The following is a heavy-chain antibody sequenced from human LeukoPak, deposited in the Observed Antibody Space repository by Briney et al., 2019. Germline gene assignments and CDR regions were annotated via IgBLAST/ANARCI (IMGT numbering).Heavy chain of an antibody. D-gene: IGHD3-22*01. J-gene: IGHJ6*02. CDR1: GFTVSSNY. CDR3: ARDYYDSSGYYYYYYGMDV. V-gene: IGHV3-53*01. Sequence: GGSLRLFCAASGFTVSSNYMSWVRQAPGKGLEWVSVIYSGGSTYYADSVKGRFTISRDNSKNTLYLQMNSLRAEDTAVYYCARDYYDSSGYYYYYYGMDVWGQGTTVTVSS. CDR2: IYSGGST.